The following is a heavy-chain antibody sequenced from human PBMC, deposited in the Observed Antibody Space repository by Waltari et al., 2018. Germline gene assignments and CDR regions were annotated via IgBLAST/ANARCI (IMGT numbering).Heavy chain of an antibody. D-gene: IGHD2-2*01. V-gene: IGHV4-38-2*01. CDR1: GYSIRSGYY. J-gene: IGHJ4*02. CDR2: IYPSGST. CDR3: AGYFARGRTGGEGIVVVPAAIDY. Sequence: QVQLQESGPGLVKPSETLSLTCAVSGYSIRSGYYWGWIRQPPGTGLEGRGGIYPSGSTYYNPSLKSRVTISVDTSKNQFSLKLSSVTAADTAVYYCAGYFARGRTGGEGIVVVPAAIDYWGQGTLVTVSS.